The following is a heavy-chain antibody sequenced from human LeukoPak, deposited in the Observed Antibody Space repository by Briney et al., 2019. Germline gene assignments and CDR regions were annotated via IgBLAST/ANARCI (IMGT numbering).Heavy chain of an antibody. D-gene: IGHD3-22*01. J-gene: IGHJ5*02. CDR3: ARENRRHYYDSSGYYYDYNWFDP. CDR1: GGSISSYY. Sequence: SETLSLTCTVSGGSISSYYWSWIRQPPGKGLEWIGYIYYSGSTNYNPSLKSRITISVDTSKNQFSLKLSSVTAADTAVYYCARENRRHYYDSSGYYYDYNWFDPWGQGTLVTVSS. V-gene: IGHV4-59*01. CDR2: IYYSGST.